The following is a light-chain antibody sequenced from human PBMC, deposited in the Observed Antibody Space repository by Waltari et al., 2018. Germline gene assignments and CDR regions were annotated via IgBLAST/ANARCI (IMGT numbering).Light chain of an antibody. Sequence: QPVLTQPPSASGSPGPSVTISCTGTSSDVGGYHYVHGYQQPPGKAPKLMIYEVSKRPSGVPDRFSGSKSGNTASLTVSGLQAEDEADYYCTSYAGRNDLVVFGGGTKLTVL. CDR1: SSDVGGYHY. CDR3: TSYAGRNDLVV. V-gene: IGLV2-8*01. J-gene: IGLJ2*01. CDR2: EVS.